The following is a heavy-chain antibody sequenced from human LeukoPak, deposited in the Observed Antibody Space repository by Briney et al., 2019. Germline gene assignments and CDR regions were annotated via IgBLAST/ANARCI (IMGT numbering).Heavy chain of an antibody. V-gene: IGHV3-15*01. Sequence: PGGSLRLSCAASGFTFSNAWMSWVRQAPGKGLEWVGRIKSKTDGRTTDYAAPVKGRFTISRDDSKNTLYLQMNSLKTEDTAVYYCTTDVPLTTVTTYWFDPWGQGTLVTVSS. CDR2: IKSKTDGRTT. CDR3: TTDVPLTTVTTYWFDP. CDR1: GFTFSNAW. D-gene: IGHD4-17*01. J-gene: IGHJ5*02.